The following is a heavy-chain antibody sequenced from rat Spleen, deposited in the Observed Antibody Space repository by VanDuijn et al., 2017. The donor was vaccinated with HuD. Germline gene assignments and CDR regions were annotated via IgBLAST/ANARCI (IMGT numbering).Heavy chain of an antibody. CDR2: ISYDGSRT. CDR3: ARKWDY. V-gene: IGHV5-29*01. Sequence: EVQLVESGGGLVQPGRSLKLSCSASGFTFSNYGMAWVRQAPTKGLEWVAVISYDGSRTYYRDSVKGRFTISRDNAKTTLYLQMDSLGSEDTATYYFARKWDYWGQGVMVTVSS. CDR1: GFTFSNYG. J-gene: IGHJ2*01.